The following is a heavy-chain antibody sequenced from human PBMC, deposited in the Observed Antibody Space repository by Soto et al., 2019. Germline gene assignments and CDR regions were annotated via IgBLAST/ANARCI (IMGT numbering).Heavy chain of an antibody. CDR1: GFTFTNYA. Sequence: LRLSCAASGFTFTNYAMGWVRQAPGKGLEWVSVVSSGGSTYYADSVTGRFTVSRDNSKNTLSLQMNSLRAEDTAVYYCAKRRGAGGHFDYWGQGALVTVSS. CDR3: AKRRGAGGHFDY. J-gene: IGHJ4*02. V-gene: IGHV3-23*01. CDR2: VSSGGST. D-gene: IGHD2-15*01.